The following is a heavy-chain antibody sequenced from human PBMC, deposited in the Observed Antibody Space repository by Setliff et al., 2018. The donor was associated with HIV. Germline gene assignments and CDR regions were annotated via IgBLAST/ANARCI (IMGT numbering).Heavy chain of an antibody. V-gene: IGHV4-30-4*08. CDR2: IYYSGST. Sequence: SETLSLTCTVSGGSISSGDYYWSWIRQPPGKGLEWIGYIYYSGSTYYNPSLKSRVTISVDTSKNQFSLKLSSVTAADTAVYYCARGGCSSTSCYNCYYYGMDVWGQGTTVTVSS. D-gene: IGHD2-2*01. CDR1: GGSISSGDYY. J-gene: IGHJ6*02. CDR3: ARGGCSSTSCYNCYYYGMDV.